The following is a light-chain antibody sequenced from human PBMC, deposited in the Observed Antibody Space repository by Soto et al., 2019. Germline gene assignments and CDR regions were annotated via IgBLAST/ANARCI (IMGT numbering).Light chain of an antibody. V-gene: IGLV2-11*01. CDR2: DVS. CDR3: CSYAGSYSWV. Sequence: QSALTQPRSVSGSPGQSVTISCTGTGSDVGGYNYVSWYQQHPGKAPKLMIYDVSKRPSGVPDRFSGSKSDNTASLTISGLQAEDEADYYCCSYAGSYSWVFGGGTKVTVL. CDR1: GSDVGGYNY. J-gene: IGLJ2*01.